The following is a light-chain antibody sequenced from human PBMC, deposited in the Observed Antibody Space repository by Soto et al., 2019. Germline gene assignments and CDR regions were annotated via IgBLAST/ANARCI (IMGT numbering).Light chain of an antibody. CDR3: QPRSNWPPYT. CDR2: DAS. V-gene: IGKV3-11*01. J-gene: IGKJ2*01. CDR1: QSVSSY. Sequence: EIVLTQSPATLSLSPGERATLSCRASQSVSSYLAWYQQKPGQAPRPLIYDASNRATGIPARFSGSGSGTDFTLTIRRLEPEDFAVYYCQPRSNWPPYTFGQGTKLEIK.